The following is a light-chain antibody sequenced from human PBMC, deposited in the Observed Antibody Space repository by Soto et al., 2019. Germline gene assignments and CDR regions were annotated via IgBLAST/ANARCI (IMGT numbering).Light chain of an antibody. CDR3: SSYAGSNTPYG. CDR2: EVS. V-gene: IGLV2-8*01. J-gene: IGLJ1*01. CDR1: SSDVGGYNY. Sequence: QSALTQPPSASGSPGQSVTISCTGTSSDVGGYNYVSWYQQHPGKAPKLMIFEVSKRPSGVPDRFSGSKSGNTASLTVSGLQDEDEADYYCSSYAGSNTPYGFGTGTKLTVL.